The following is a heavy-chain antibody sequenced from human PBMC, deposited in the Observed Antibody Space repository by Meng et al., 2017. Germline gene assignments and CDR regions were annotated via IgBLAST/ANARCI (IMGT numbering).Heavy chain of an antibody. CDR1: GYTFTSYD. Sequence: ASVKVFCTASGYTFTSYDINWVRQATGQGLEWMGWMNPNSGNTGYAQKFQGRVTMTRNTSISTAYMELSSLRAEDTAVYYCARGYYDFWSGYYGREDWFDPWGQGTLVTVSS. CDR2: MNPNSGNT. J-gene: IGHJ5*02. CDR3: ARGYYDFWSGYYGREDWFDP. V-gene: IGHV1-8*01. D-gene: IGHD3-3*01.